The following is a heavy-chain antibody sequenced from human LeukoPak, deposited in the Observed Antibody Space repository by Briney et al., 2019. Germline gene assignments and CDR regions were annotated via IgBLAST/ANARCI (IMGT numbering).Heavy chain of an antibody. CDR3: ARQQEVTSDSYYYALDV. CDR2: FHPGGDSI. Sequence: GASVTVSCKASGYTFTSHRVHWVRQAPGQGLEWMGVFHPGGDSITYSQKFQGRVTLTRDTSSSTAYMDLRSLRSEDTAVYFCARQQEVTSDSYYYALDVWGQGTTVTVSS. V-gene: IGHV1-46*01. CDR1: GYTFTSHR. J-gene: IGHJ6*02. D-gene: IGHD4-23*01.